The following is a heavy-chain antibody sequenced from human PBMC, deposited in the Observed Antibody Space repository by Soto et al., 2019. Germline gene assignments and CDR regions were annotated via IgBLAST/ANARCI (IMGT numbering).Heavy chain of an antibody. D-gene: IGHD6-19*01. CDR3: ARARIAVAGHRDDAFDI. CDR2: ISSSGSTI. V-gene: IGHV3-11*01. CDR1: GFTFSDYY. Sequence: GGSLRLSCAASGFTFSDYYMSWIRQAPGKGLEWVSYISSSGSTIYYADSVKGRFTISRDNAKNSLYLQMNSLRAEDTAVYYCARARIAVAGHRDDAFDIWGQGTMVTVSS. J-gene: IGHJ3*02.